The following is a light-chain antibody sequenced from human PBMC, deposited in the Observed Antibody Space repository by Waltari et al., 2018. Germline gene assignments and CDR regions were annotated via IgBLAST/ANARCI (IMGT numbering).Light chain of an antibody. CDR2: DAS. CDR3: QQYENLRT. Sequence: DIQMTQSPSSLSASVGDRVTITCQASQDISIHLNWYQQRPGKAPKLLIYDASNLQTGVPSRFSGSCSGTYFTFTISSLQPEDIAVYHCQQYENLRTFGQGTKVDIK. CDR1: QDISIH. J-gene: IGKJ1*01. V-gene: IGKV1-33*01.